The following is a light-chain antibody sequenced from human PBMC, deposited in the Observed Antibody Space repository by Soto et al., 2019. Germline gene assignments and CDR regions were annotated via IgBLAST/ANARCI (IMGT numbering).Light chain of an antibody. CDR1: QGISSY. Sequence: DIQLTQSPSFLSASVGDRVTLTCRASQGISSYLAWYQQKPGKAPKLLIYAASTLQSGVPSRFSGRGSGTVFTLTISILQPEGFATYYCQQLNSYPLPFGGGTKVDIK. J-gene: IGKJ4*01. V-gene: IGKV1-9*01. CDR2: AAS. CDR3: QQLNSYPLP.